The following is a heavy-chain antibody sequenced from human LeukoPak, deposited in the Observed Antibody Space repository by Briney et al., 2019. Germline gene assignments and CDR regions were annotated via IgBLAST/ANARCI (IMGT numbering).Heavy chain of an antibody. V-gene: IGHV4-59*01. CDR2: IYYSGST. CDR1: GGSIRSYY. CDR3: ARSKGNNPFDY. J-gene: IGHJ4*02. D-gene: IGHD5-24*01. Sequence: PSETLSLTCTASGGSIRSYYWSWIRQPPGKGLEWIGYIYYSGSTNYNPSLKSRVTISEDTSKKQFYLRLNSLTAADTAVYYCARSKGNNPFDYWGQGTLVTVSS.